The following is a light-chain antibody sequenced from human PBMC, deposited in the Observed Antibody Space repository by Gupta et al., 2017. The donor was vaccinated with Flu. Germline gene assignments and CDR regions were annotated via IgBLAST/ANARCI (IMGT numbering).Light chain of an antibody. J-gene: IGKJ1*01. Sequence: PGERVTLSCRASQSVSSSYLTWYQQKPGQAPRLLIYGASTSATSIPARFSGSGSGTDFTLTISSLQPEDFAVYYCQEYDNLPCTFGQGTKVEIK. CDR2: GAS. CDR3: QEYDNLPCT. CDR1: QSVSSSY. V-gene: IGKV3-7*01.